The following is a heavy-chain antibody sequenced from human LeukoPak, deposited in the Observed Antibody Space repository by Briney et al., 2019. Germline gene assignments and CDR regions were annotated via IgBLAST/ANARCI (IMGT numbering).Heavy chain of an antibody. CDR2: IYYSGST. V-gene: IGHV4-59*01. CDR3: ARGDYYYYGMDV. CDR1: GGSIGTYY. Sequence: SETLSLNCTVSGGSIGTYYWSWIRQPPGKGLEWISYIYYSGSTNYNPSLKSRVTISVDTAKNHFSLNLTSVTAADTAVYFCARGDYYYYGMDVWGQGTAVTVSS. J-gene: IGHJ6*02.